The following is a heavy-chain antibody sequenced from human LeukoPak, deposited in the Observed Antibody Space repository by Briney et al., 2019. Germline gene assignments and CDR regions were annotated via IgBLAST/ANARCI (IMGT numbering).Heavy chain of an antibody. Sequence: SVKVSCKASGGTFSSYAIGWVRLAPGQGLEWMGGIIPIFGTANYAQKFQGRVTITTDESTSTAYMELSSLRSEDTAVYYCAGRVDTAMVRFDPWGQGTLVTVSS. D-gene: IGHD5-18*01. CDR1: GGTFSSYA. CDR3: AGRVDTAMVRFDP. CDR2: IIPIFGTA. V-gene: IGHV1-69*05. J-gene: IGHJ5*02.